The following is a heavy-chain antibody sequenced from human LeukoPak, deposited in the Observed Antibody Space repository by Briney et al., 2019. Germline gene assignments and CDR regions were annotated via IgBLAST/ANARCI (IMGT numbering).Heavy chain of an antibody. Sequence: PGGSLRLSCAASGFTVSGNYMSWVRQAPGKGLEWVSVIYSGGSTYYADSVKGRFTISRDNSKNTLYLQMNSLRAEDTAVYYCARGPGANYYYYYYMDVWGKGTTVTVSS. CDR2: IYSGGST. D-gene: IGHD7-27*01. CDR3: ARGPGANYYYYYYMDV. CDR1: GFTVSGNY. V-gene: IGHV3-53*01. J-gene: IGHJ6*03.